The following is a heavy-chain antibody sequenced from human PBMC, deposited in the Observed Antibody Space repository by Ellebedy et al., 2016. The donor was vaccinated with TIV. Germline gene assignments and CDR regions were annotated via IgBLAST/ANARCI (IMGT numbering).Heavy chain of an antibody. CDR3: ARGGGYDYYYYGMDV. V-gene: IGHV3-11*01. J-gene: IGHJ6*02. Sequence: GGSLRLXXAASGFTFSDYYMTWIRQAPGKGLEWLSYISSSARTIYYADSVKGRFTISRDNAKDTLYLQMNGLTVEDTAVYYCARGGGYDYYYYGMDVWGQGTTVTVSS. CDR1: GFTFSDYY. CDR2: ISSSARTI. D-gene: IGHD1-1*01.